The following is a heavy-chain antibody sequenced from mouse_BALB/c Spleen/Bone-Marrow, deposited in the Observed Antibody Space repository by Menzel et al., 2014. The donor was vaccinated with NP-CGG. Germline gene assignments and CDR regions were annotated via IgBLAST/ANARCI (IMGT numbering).Heavy chain of an antibody. J-gene: IGHJ2*01. Sequence: QLQQSGAELVKPGASVKLSCTASGFNIKDTYMHWVKQRPEQGLEWIGRIDPANVNTKYDPKFQGKATITADTSSNTAYLQLSSLTSEDTAVYYCASYVYGYYFDYWGQGTTLTVSS. CDR1: GFNIKDTY. D-gene: IGHD1-1*01. CDR3: ASYVYGYYFDY. CDR2: IDPANVNT. V-gene: IGHV14-3*02.